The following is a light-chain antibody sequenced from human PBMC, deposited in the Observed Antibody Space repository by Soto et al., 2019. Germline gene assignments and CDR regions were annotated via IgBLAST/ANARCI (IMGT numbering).Light chain of an antibody. J-gene: IGKJ4*01. V-gene: IGKV4-1*01. CDR1: QTLLYSSNNKNS. CDR3: QQYYRTPLT. Sequence: DIVMTQSPDSLAVSLGERATINCKSSQTLLYSSNNKNSLAWYLQKPGQPPKLLIYWASTRESGVPDRLRGSGSGTDFTLTSSSLQPEDVAVYYCQQYYRTPLTFGGGTKVEIK. CDR2: WAS.